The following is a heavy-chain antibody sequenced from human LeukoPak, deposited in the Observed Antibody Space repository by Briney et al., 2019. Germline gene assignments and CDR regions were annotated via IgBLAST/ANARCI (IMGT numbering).Heavy chain of an antibody. Sequence: GGSLRLSCAASGFTSSSYWMHWDRQAPGKGLVWVSRINTDGSTTSYADSVKGRFTISRDNAENSLFLQMNILRVEDTAVYYCARDIPRGSTHLDYWGQGTLVTVSA. D-gene: IGHD1-26*01. J-gene: IGHJ4*02. V-gene: IGHV3-74*01. CDR3: ARDIPRGSTHLDY. CDR1: GFTSSSYW. CDR2: INTDGSTT.